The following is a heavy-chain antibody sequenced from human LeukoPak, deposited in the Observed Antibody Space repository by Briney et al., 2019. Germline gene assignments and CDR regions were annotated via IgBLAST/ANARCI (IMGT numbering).Heavy chain of an antibody. Sequence: GGSLRLSCAASGFTFSSYAMSWVRQAPGKGLEWVSAISGSGGSTYYADSVKGGFTISRDNSKNTLYLQMNSLRAEDTAVYYCATIVVVPAETPYYFDYWGQGTLVTVSS. J-gene: IGHJ4*02. CDR2: ISGSGGST. D-gene: IGHD2-2*01. CDR1: GFTFSSYA. V-gene: IGHV3-23*01. CDR3: ATIVVVPAETPYYFDY.